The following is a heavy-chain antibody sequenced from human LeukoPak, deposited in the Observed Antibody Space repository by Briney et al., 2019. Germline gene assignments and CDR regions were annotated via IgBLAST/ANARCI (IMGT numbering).Heavy chain of an antibody. CDR3: ARDIAAPATADY. Sequence: PGGSLRLSCAASGFTVSSNYMSWVRQAPGKGLEWVSVIYSGGSTYYADSVKGRFTISRDNSKNTLYLQMNSLRAEDTAVYYCARDIAAPATADYWGQGTLVTVSS. J-gene: IGHJ4*02. D-gene: IGHD6-13*01. V-gene: IGHV3-66*01. CDR1: GFTVSSNY. CDR2: IYSGGST.